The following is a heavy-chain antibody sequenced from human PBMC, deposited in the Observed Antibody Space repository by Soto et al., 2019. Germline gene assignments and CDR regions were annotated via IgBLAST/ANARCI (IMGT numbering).Heavy chain of an antibody. CDR2: ISSSSSTI. CDR3: AREGITGTTNSRYYYYYGMDV. Sequence: EVQLVESGGGLVQPGGSLRLSCAASGFTFSSYSMNWVRQAPGKGLEWVSYISSSSSTIYYADSVKGRFTISRDNAKNSLYLQMNSLRDEDTAVYYCAREGITGTTNSRYYYYYGMDVWGQGTTVTVSS. V-gene: IGHV3-48*02. CDR1: GFTFSSYS. J-gene: IGHJ6*02. D-gene: IGHD1-20*01.